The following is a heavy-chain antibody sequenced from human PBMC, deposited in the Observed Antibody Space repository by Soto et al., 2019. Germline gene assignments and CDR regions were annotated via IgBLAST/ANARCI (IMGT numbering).Heavy chain of an antibody. CDR1: GYTFTSYG. CDR3: ARDSYGGPPSDY. J-gene: IGHJ4*02. V-gene: IGHV1-18*01. D-gene: IGHD4-17*01. Sequence: ASVKVSCKASGYTFTSYGISWVRQAPGQGLEWMGWISAYNGSTNYAQKLQGRVTMTTDTSTSTAYMELRSLRSDDTAVYYCARDSYGGPPSDYWGQGTLVTVPS. CDR2: ISAYNGST.